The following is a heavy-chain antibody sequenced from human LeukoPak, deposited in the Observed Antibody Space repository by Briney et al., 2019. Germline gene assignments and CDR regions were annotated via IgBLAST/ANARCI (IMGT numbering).Heavy chain of an antibody. D-gene: IGHD5-12*01. V-gene: IGHV3-7*01. CDR2: IKQDGSEK. CDR1: GFTFSSYW. Sequence: GGSLRLSCAASGFTFSSYWMSWVRQAPGKGLAWVANIKQDGSEKNYVDSVTGRFTISRDNAKHSLELQMTSLRDEDTAVYYCARAGGYASSWAYWGQGTLVTVSS. J-gene: IGHJ4*02. CDR3: ARAGGYASSWAY.